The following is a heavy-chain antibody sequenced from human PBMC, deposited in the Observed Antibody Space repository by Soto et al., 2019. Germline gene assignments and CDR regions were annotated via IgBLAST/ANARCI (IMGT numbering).Heavy chain of an antibody. V-gene: IGHV3-23*01. Sequence: VQLLESGGGLVQPGGSLRLSCAASGFAFSSYAMTWVRQAPGKGLEWVSALSGSGATTYYADSVKGRFTISRDNSKNTLSLEMNSLRAEDTAVYYCAKPPESSSTFYYYGLDVWSQGTTVTVSS. D-gene: IGHD2-2*01. J-gene: IGHJ6*02. CDR1: GFAFSSYA. CDR3: AKPPESSSTFYYYGLDV. CDR2: LSGSGATT.